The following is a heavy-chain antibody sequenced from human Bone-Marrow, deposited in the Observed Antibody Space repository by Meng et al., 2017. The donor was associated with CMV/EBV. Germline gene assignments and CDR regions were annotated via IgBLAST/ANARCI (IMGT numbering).Heavy chain of an antibody. J-gene: IGHJ5*02. Sequence: ASVKVSCKASGYTFTGYYMHWVRQAPGQGLEWMGWINPNSGGTNYAQKFQGRVTMTRDTSISTAYMELSRLRSDDTAVYYCARGSTRRYSSSHWFVPWGQRTLVTVSS. D-gene: IGHD6-6*01. CDR1: GYTFTGYY. V-gene: IGHV1-2*02. CDR3: ARGSTRRYSSSHWFVP. CDR2: INPNSGGT.